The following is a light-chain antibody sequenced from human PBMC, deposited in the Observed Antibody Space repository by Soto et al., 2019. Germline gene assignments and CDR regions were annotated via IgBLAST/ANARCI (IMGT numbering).Light chain of an antibody. CDR3: SSFTRFNTLV. V-gene: IGLV2-14*01. CDR2: EVN. J-gene: IGLJ2*01. Sequence: QSALTQPASVSGSPGQSITISCTGTSTDVGGYNIVSWYQQHPGKAPKLMIYEVNNRPSGISNRFTGSKSGNTASMTISWLLYEDEAENFCSSFTRFNTLVFGGGTKVTVL. CDR1: STDVGGYNI.